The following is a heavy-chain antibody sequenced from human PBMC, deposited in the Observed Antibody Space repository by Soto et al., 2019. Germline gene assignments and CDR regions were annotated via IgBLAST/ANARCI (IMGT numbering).Heavy chain of an antibody. D-gene: IGHD3-10*01. V-gene: IGHV3-33*01. J-gene: IGHJ6*02. Sequence: QVQLVESGGGVVQPGRSLRLSCAASEFTFSNYGMHWVRQAPGKGLEWVAVILNDGSNRYHADSVKDRFTISRDNSKNTLYLQMNSPRAEDTAVYHCARDDEYSGNGMDVWGQGTTVTVS. CDR2: ILNDGSNR. CDR3: ARDDEYSGNGMDV. CDR1: EFTFSNYG.